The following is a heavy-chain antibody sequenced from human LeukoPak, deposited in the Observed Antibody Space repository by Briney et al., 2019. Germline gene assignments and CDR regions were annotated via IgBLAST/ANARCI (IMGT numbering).Heavy chain of an antibody. V-gene: IGHV3-53*01. D-gene: IGHD6-6*01. CDR2: IYSGGST. Sequence: PGGSLRLSCAASGITVSSNYMSWVRQAPGKGLEWVSVIYSGGSTYYADSVKGRFTISRDNAKNSLYLQMDSLRAEDAAVYYCARTSGESTAALRAPFDYWGQGTLATVSS. CDR3: ARTSGESTAALRAPFDY. CDR1: GITVSSNY. J-gene: IGHJ4*02.